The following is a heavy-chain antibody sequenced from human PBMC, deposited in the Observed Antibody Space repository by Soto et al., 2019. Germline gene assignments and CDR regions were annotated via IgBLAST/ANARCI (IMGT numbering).Heavy chain of an antibody. CDR1: GYTFTSYG. CDR2: ISAYNGNT. CDR3: ARVGPYDSSGYYLY. J-gene: IGHJ4*02. D-gene: IGHD3-22*01. Sequence: VKVSCKASGYTFTSYGISWVRQAPGQGLEWMGWISAYNGNTNYAQKLQGRVTMTTDTSTSTAYMELRSLRSDDTAVYYCARVGPYDSSGYYLYWGQGTLVTVSS. V-gene: IGHV1-18*01.